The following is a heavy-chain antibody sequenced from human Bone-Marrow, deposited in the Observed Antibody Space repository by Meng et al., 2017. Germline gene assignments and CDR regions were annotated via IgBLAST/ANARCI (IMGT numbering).Heavy chain of an antibody. CDR1: GYTFTGYY. D-gene: IGHD3-9*01. CDR2: INPNSGGT. J-gene: IGHJ4*02. CDR3: AREDYDILTGSSDY. V-gene: IGHV1-2*02. Sequence: ASVKVSCKASGYTFTGYYMHWVRQAPGQGLEWMGWINPNSGGTNYAQKFQGRVTMTRDTSISTVYMELSSLRSEDTAVYYCAREDYDILTGSSDYWGQGTLVTVSS.